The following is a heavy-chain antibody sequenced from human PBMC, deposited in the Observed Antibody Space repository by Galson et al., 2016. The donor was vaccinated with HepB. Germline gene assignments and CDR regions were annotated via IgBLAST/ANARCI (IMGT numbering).Heavy chain of an antibody. J-gene: IGHJ4*02. V-gene: IGHV2-26*01. CDR1: GFSLSNAKMG. CDR2: IFSNDDK. Sequence: PALVKPTQTLTLTCTVSGFSLSNAKMGVSWIRQPPGKALEWLAHIFSNDDKSSSISLRSRLTISKDTSKSQVVLTMTNVDPVDTATYFCARMSSYSIYRRSSYFDYWGQGTLIAVSS. CDR3: ARMSSYSIYRRSSYFDY. D-gene: IGHD4-11*01.